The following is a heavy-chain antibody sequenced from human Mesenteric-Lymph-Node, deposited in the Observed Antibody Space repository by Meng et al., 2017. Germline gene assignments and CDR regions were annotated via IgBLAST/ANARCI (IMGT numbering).Heavy chain of an antibody. D-gene: IGHD2-2*01. CDR3: ARDPPYALSIFDF. V-gene: IGHV6-1*01. J-gene: IGHJ4*02. CDR2: TYYRSKWFT. CDR1: GDSVSNKGDA. Sequence: LRLSCAISGDSVSNKGDAWNWIRQSPLRGLEWLGRTYYRSKWFTDYAVSVKSRINIKPDTSKNQFSLELRSVTPEDSAVYYCARDPPYALSIFDFWGPGTLVTVSS.